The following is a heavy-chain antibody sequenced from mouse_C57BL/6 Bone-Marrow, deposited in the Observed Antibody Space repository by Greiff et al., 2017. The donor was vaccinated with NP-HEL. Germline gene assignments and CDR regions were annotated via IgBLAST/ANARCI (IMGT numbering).Heavy chain of an antibody. V-gene: IGHV5-4*01. D-gene: IGHD4-1*02. CDR2: ISDGGSYT. CDR3: ARDQLGRLAMDY. J-gene: IGHJ4*01. Sequence: EVHLVESGGGLVKPGGSLKLSCAASGFTFSSYAMSWVRQTPEKRLEWVATISDGGSYTYYPDNVKGRFTISRDNAKNNLYLQMSHLKSEDTAMYYCARDQLGRLAMDYWGQGTSVTVSS. CDR1: GFTFSSYA.